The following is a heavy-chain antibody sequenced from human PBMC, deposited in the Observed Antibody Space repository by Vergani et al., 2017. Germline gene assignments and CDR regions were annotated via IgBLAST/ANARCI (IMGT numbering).Heavy chain of an antibody. D-gene: IGHD2-21*02. CDR2: LSSDGSNK. J-gene: IGHJ4*02. CDR1: LFPFSRYA. V-gene: IGHV3-30-3*01. CDR3: ARDYEAVIVVVTAIDY. Sequence: QVQLVESGGGVVQPGRSLTLSSASSLFPFSRYAMHWVRQAPGKALEWVAVLSSDGSNKYYADSVKGRFTISRDNSKNTLYLQMNSLRAEDTAVYYCARDYEAVIVVVTAIDYWGQGTLVTVSS.